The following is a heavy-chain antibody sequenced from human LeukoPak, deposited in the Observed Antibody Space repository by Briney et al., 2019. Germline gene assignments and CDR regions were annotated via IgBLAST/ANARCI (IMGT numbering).Heavy chain of an antibody. CDR2: VSYSGGT. V-gene: IGHV4-59*01. Sequence: SETLSLTCTVSGGPISTYYWSWIRQPPGKRLEWIGYVSYSGGTNYNPSLKSRVTISVDTSKNQFSLKLPSVTAADTALYYCARADDRSGYFGGRFDSWGQGTLVTVSS. CDR1: GGPISTYY. J-gene: IGHJ5*01. D-gene: IGHD3-22*01. CDR3: ARADDRSGYFGGRFDS.